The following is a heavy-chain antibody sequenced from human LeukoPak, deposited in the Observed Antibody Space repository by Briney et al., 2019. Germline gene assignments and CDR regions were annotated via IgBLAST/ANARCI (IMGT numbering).Heavy chain of an antibody. CDR1: GGSISSYY. D-gene: IGHD3-22*01. V-gene: IGHV4-59*12. J-gene: IGHJ4*02. CDR2: IYYSGST. Sequence: SETLSLTCTVSGGSISSYYWSWIRQPPGKGLEWIGYIYYSGSTNYNPSLKSRVTISVDTSKNQFSLKLSSVTAADTAVYYCARGADSSGYIPLFDYWGQGTLVTVSS. CDR3: ARGADSSGYIPLFDY.